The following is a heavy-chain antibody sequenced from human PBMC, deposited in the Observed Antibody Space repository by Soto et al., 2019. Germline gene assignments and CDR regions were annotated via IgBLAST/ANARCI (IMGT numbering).Heavy chain of an antibody. Sequence: SETLSLTCTVSGGSISSGGYYWSWIRQHPGKGLEWIGYIYYSGSTYYNPSLKSRVTISVDTYKNQFSLKLNSVTAADTAVYYCARGGYGPPVTFDYWGQGTLVTVSS. CDR1: GGSISSGGYY. CDR2: IYYSGST. CDR3: ARGGYGPPVTFDY. J-gene: IGHJ4*02. D-gene: IGHD5-12*01. V-gene: IGHV4-31*03.